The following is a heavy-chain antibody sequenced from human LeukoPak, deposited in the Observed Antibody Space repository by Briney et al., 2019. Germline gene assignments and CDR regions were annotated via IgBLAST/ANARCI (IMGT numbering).Heavy chain of an antibody. J-gene: IGHJ4*02. CDR2: INAGNGKT. Sequence: GASVKVCCKASGYSFSDYAIHWVRQAPGQRLEWMGWINAGNGKTKYSQNFQGRVTITRDRSASTAYMELSSLRSEDTSVYYCARGRWTATETTYYLDYWGQGTLVTVSS. D-gene: IGHD4-17*01. CDR1: GYSFSDYA. CDR3: ARGRWTATETTYYLDY. V-gene: IGHV1-3*01.